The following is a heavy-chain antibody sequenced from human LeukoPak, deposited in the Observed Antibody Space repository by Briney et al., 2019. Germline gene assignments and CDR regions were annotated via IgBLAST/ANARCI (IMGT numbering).Heavy chain of an antibody. CDR1: GGSISSSNW. D-gene: IGHD3-22*01. V-gene: IGHV4-4*02. J-gene: IGHJ4*02. Sequence: SETLSLTCAVSGGSISSSNWWSWVRQPPGKGLEWIGKIYHSGSTNYNPSLKSRVTISVDKSKNQFSLKLSSVTAADTAVYYCARLYYYDSSGYYYTFDYWGQGTLVTVSS. CDR2: IYHSGST. CDR3: ARLYYYDSSGYYYTFDY.